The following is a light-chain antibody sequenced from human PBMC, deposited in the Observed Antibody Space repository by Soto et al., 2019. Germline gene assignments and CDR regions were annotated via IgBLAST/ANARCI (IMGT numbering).Light chain of an antibody. CDR1: QGIRND. V-gene: IGKV1-17*01. CDR2: AAS. J-gene: IGKJ1*01. Sequence: IQMTQSPSSLSASVGDRVTIPCRASQGIRNDLVWYQQKPGKAPKLLISAASSLQSEAPSRFSGTGSGTECTLTISSLQPDAFATYYCQQYISYSFGQGTKVDIK. CDR3: QQYISYS.